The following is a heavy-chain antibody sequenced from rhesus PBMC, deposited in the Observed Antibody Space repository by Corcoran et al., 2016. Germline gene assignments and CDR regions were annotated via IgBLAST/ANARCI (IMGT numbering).Heavy chain of an antibody. D-gene: IGHD5-24*01. CDR1: GYTFTDYY. V-gene: IGHV1-111*02. CDR2: VDPEDGEA. Sequence: EVQLVQSGAEVKKPGASVKISCKASGYTFTDYYLHWVRQATGNVLDWMGRVDPEDGEAIHAQKFQDRVTLTADTSTDTAYMELSSLRSEDTAVYYCATEWADTAGTVLYYWGQGVLVTVSS. J-gene: IGHJ4*01. CDR3: ATEWADTAGTVLYY.